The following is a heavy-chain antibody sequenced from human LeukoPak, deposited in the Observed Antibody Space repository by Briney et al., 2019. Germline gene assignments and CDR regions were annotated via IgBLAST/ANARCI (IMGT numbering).Heavy chain of an antibody. D-gene: IGHD5-18*01. CDR1: GGSISSYY. J-gene: IGHJ4*02. V-gene: IGHV4-59*01. CDR3: ARVDTAMVINY. Sequence: SETLSLTCTVPGGSISSYYWSWTRQPPGKGLEWIGYIYYSGSTNYNPSLKSRVTISVDTSKNQFSLKLSSVTAADTAVYYCARVDTAMVINYWGQGTLVTVSS. CDR2: IYYSGST.